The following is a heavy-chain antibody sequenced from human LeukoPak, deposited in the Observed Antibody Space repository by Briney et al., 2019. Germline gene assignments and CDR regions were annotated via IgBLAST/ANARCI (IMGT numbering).Heavy chain of an antibody. CDR3: AKEWDYDNWASDI. V-gene: IGHV3-9*03. CDR2: ISWNSGSI. Sequence: GGSLRLSCAASGFTFDDYAMHWVRQAPGKGLEWVSGISWNSGSIGYADSVKGRFTISRDNAKNSLYLQMNSLRAEDMALYYCAKEWDYDNWASDIWGQGTMVTVSS. CDR1: GFTFDDYA. J-gene: IGHJ3*02. D-gene: IGHD3-22*01.